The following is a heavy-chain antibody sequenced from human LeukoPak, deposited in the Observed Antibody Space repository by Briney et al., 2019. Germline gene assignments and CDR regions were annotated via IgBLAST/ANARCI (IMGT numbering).Heavy chain of an antibody. D-gene: IGHD1-26*01. Sequence: PSETLSLTFAVSGASITSCYWSWVRQSAGKGLEWIGRLYTTGTTNYNPSLKSRVTMSGDSSKNQLSLTLTSVTAADTAVYYCVRDGANWEEPNDAFDTWGQGTLVTVSS. CDR1: GASITSCY. J-gene: IGHJ3*02. V-gene: IGHV4-4*07. CDR3: VRDGANWEEPNDAFDT. CDR2: LYTTGTT.